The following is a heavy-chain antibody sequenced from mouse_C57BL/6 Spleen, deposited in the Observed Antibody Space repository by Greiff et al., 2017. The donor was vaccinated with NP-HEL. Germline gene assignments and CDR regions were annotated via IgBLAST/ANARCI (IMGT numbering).Heavy chain of an antibody. CDR3: ARGLLRYLYYFDY. J-gene: IGHJ2*01. CDR2: IYPSDSET. V-gene: IGHV1-61*01. CDR1: GYTFTSYW. Sequence: VQLQQSGAELVRPGSSVKLSCKASGYTFTSYWMDWVKQRPGQGLEWIGNIYPSDSETHYNQKFKDKATLTVDKSSSTAYMQLSSLTSEDSAVYYCARGLLRYLYYFDYWGQGTTLTVSS. D-gene: IGHD1-1*01.